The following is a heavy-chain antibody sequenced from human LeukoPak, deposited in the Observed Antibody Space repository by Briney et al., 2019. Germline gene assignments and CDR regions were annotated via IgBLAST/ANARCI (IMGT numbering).Heavy chain of an antibody. D-gene: IGHD2-2*01. J-gene: IGHJ5*02. V-gene: IGHV4-31*03. CDR2: IYYSGST. CDR3: ARVGPEFMPNDNWFDP. Sequence: PSETLSLTCTVSGGSISSGGYYWSWIRQHPGKGLEWIGYIYYSGSTYYNPSLKSRVTISVDTSKSQFSLKLSSVTAADTAVYYCARVGPEFMPNDNWFDPWGQGTLVTVSS. CDR1: GGSISSGGYY.